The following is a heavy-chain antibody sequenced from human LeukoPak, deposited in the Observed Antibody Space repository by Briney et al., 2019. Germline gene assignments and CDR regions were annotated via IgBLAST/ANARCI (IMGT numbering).Heavy chain of an antibody. Sequence: PGRSLRLSCAASGFSFTSYGMHWVRQAPGKGLEWVAYIWYDGSNKYHGDSVKGRFTISRDNSKNTLDLQMNSLRAEDTAVYYCARGNHASSGYAFDIWGQGTMVTVSS. CDR3: ARGNHASSGYAFDI. CDR2: IWYDGSNK. J-gene: IGHJ3*02. D-gene: IGHD3-22*01. V-gene: IGHV3-33*01. CDR1: GFSFTSYG.